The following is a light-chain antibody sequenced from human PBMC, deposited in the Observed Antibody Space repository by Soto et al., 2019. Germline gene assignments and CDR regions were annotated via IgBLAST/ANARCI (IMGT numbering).Light chain of an antibody. CDR3: LQYNAYSPWT. CDR1: QSVVNW. Sequence: IQMPQSPSPVSAPVGDTVPIPCRASQSVVNWLAWYQQKPGKAPNLLIFDASSLQSGVSSRFSGSGSETEFTLTITSLQPDDFATYYCLQYNAYSPWTLGQGTKVDI. J-gene: IGKJ1*01. V-gene: IGKV1-5*01. CDR2: DAS.